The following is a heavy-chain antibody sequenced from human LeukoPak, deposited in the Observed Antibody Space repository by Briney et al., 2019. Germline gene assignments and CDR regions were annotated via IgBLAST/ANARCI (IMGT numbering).Heavy chain of an antibody. D-gene: IGHD5-12*01. CDR1: GGSISSGGYS. CDR2: IYHSGST. J-gene: IGHJ4*02. Sequence: SETLTLTCAVSGGSISSGGYSWSRIRQPPVTGLEWIGYIYHSGSTYYNPSLKSRVTISVDRSKNQFSLKLSSVTAADTAVYYCARGTGYDRKPEFDHWGQGTLVTVSS. V-gene: IGHV4-30-2*01. CDR3: ARGTGYDRKPEFDH.